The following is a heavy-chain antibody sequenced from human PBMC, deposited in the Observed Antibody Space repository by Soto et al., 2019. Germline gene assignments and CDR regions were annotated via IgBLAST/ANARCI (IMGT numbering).Heavy chain of an antibody. CDR3: THCRGESCHGGYFGMDV. Sequence: LRLSCGGSGFTFRGYWMHWVRQSPGKGLVWVSRINSDGTTTAYADSVKGRFTISRDNSKNTLFLQMTSLRADDTAVYYCTHCRGESCHGGYFGMDVWGQGTTVTVSS. CDR1: GFTFRGYW. J-gene: IGHJ6*02. V-gene: IGHV3-74*01. D-gene: IGHD2-15*01. CDR2: INSDGTTT.